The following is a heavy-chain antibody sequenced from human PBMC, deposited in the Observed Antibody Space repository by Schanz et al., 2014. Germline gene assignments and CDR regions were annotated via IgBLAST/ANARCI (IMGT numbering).Heavy chain of an antibody. CDR2: ISPYTGNT. CDR1: GYTFTAYG. CDR3: ATMWGYCTATACQILEVLDV. J-gene: IGHJ3*01. Sequence: QSVHSGTEVQKLGASVKVSCQTSGYTFTAYGINWVRQAPGQGLEWVGWISPYTGNTHYFDKMEGRVTMTTDTSTSTAYMELRSLRSDDTAMYYCATMWGYCTATACQILEVLDVWGQGTMVTVSS. V-gene: IGHV1-18*01. D-gene: IGHD2-8*02.